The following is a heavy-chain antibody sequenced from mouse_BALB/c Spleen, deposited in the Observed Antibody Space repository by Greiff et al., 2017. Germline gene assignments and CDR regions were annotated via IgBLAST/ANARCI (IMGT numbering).Heavy chain of an antibody. CDR3: ARFDDYDGD. J-gene: IGHJ3*01. Sequence: EVQLQQSGPGLVEPSQSLSLTCTVTGYSITSDYAWNWIRQFPGNKLEWMGYISYSGSTSYNPSLKSRISITRDTSKNQFFLQLNSVTTEDTATYYCARFDDYDGDWGQGTLVTVSA. CDR1: GYSITSDYA. CDR2: ISYSGST. V-gene: IGHV3-2*02. D-gene: IGHD2-4*01.